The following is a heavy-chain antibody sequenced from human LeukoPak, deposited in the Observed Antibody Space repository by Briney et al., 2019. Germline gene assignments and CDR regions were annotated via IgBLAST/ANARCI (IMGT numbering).Heavy chain of an antibody. CDR2: INTNTGNP. CDR1: RYTFTTYV. Sequence: ASVKVPCKASRYTFTTYVMSWVRQAPGQGLGWMGWINTNTGNPMYARGFTGRFVFSLDTSVSTSYLKINSLKAVETAVYYCARSGELLWFGELEEGFDYWGQGTLVTVSS. V-gene: IGHV7-4-1*02. CDR3: ARSGELLWFGELEEGFDY. D-gene: IGHD3-10*01. J-gene: IGHJ4*02.